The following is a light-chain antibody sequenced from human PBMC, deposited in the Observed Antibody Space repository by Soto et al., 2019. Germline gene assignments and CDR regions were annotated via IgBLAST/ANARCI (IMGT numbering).Light chain of an antibody. V-gene: IGLV2-14*01. Sequence: QSVLTQPASVSGSPGQSITISCTGTSGDVGGYHYVSWFQQHPGKAPKLIIFEVSDRPSGVPTRFSGSKSGDTASLTISGLQADDEADYYCSSYTSGRDVYAFGGGTKVTVL. CDR1: SGDVGGYHY. CDR2: EVS. CDR3: SSYTSGRDVYA. J-gene: IGLJ1*01.